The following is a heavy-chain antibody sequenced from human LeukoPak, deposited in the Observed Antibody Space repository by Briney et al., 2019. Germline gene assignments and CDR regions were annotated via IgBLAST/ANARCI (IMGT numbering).Heavy chain of an antibody. V-gene: IGHV3-30*18. Sequence: PGRSLRLSCAAYGFTFNYNGMNWVRQAPGKGLEGVAFIPYDGANKYYTESVRGRFTISRDNSKNTLYLQMNSLRPEDTAVYYCAKDWGGDYGDYAGDYWGQGTLVTVSS. D-gene: IGHD4-17*01. CDR1: GFTFNYNG. J-gene: IGHJ4*02. CDR3: AKDWGGDYGDYAGDY. CDR2: IPYDGANK.